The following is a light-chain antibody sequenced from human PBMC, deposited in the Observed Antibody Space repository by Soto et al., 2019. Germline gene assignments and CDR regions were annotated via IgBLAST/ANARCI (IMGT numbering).Light chain of an antibody. J-gene: IGLJ3*02. V-gene: IGLV2-14*01. CDR3: ASYTRGDSWV. CDR2: EVT. CDR1: SSDVGAYDR. Sequence: QSALTQPASVSGSPGQSISISCTGTSSDVGAYDRVSWYQHHPGKAPKLLIYEVTNRPSGVSTRFSGSKSANTASLTISGLQPEDEASYYCASYTRGDSWVFGGGTQL.